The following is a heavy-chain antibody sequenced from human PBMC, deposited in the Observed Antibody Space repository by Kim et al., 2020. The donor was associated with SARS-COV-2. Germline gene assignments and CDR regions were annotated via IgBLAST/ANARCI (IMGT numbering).Heavy chain of an antibody. Sequence: TNYNPSLKSRVPISVGTSKNQFSLKLSSVTAADTAVYYCARVFMMYYFDYWGQGTLVTVSS. CDR3: ARVFMMYYFDY. J-gene: IGHJ4*02. V-gene: IGHV4-34*01. CDR2: T. D-gene: IGHD3-16*01.